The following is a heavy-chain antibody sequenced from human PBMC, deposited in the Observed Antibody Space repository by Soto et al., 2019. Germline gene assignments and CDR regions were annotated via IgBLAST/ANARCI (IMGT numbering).Heavy chain of an antibody. V-gene: IGHV4-31*03. CDR2: VSYSGST. D-gene: IGHD2-15*01. CDR1: GVSVSSAGYY. Sequence: TLSLTCTVSGVSVSSAGYYWTWIRQHPGKGLEWIGYVSYSGSTYYNSSLKSRLTISLDTSKSQFSLKLNSVTAADTAVYYCARFVNYYYYGMDVWGQGTTVTVSS. J-gene: IGHJ6*02. CDR3: ARFVNYYYYGMDV.